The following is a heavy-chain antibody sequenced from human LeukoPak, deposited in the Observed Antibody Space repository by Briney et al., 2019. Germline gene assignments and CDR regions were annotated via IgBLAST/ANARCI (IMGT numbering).Heavy chain of an antibody. J-gene: IGHJ4*02. CDR3: ARARYYYGSGSYYPFDY. CDR2: IKQDGSEK. V-gene: IGHV3-7*01. D-gene: IGHD3-10*01. Sequence: GGSLRLSCAASGFTYSSYWMSWVRQAPGKGREWVANIKQDGSEKYYVDSVKGRFTISRDNAKNSLYLQMNSLRAEDTAVCYCARARYYYGSGSYYPFDYWGQGTLVTVSS. CDR1: GFTYSSYW.